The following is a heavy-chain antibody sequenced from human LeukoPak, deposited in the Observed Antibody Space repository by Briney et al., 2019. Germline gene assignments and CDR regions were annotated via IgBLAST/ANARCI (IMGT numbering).Heavy chain of an antibody. CDR1: GGSISSGGYY. D-gene: IGHD5-18*01. Sequence: NPSQTLSLTCTVSGGSISSGGYYWSWIRQPPGKGLEWIGYIYHSGSTYYNPSLKSRVTISVDRSKNQFSLKLSSVTAADTAVYYCARGHGYSYGYWFDPWGQGTLVTVSS. V-gene: IGHV4-30-2*01. CDR3: ARGHGYSYGYWFDP. CDR2: IYHSGST. J-gene: IGHJ5*02.